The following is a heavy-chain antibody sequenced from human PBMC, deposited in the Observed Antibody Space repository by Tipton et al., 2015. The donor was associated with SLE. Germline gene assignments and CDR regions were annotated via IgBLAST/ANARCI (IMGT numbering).Heavy chain of an antibody. V-gene: IGHV4-31*02. CDR1: GGSISSGGYY. J-gene: IGHJ2*01. CDR2: IYYSGST. Sequence: LRLSCTVSGGSISSGGYYWSWVRQLPGKGLEWIGYIYYSGSTYYNPSLKGRLTISLDTSKNHFSLKLTSVTAADTAVYYCARDTRNDDYVRWYFDVWGRGTLVTVSS. D-gene: IGHD3-16*01. CDR3: ARDTRNDDYVRWYFDV.